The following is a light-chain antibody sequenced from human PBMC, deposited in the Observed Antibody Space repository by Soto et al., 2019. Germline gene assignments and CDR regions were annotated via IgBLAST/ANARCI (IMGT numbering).Light chain of an antibody. V-gene: IGKV3-20*01. J-gene: IGKJ1*01. CDR1: QSVRSYY. CDR3: QQYGRSPT. Sequence: DIVLTQSPGTLSFSPGDRTTLSCSSSQSVRSYYLARYQQKPGKAPRLRISGASSRATGIPDRFSGSGSGTVFTLTIIILQPEDVVVYFCQQYGRSPTFGQG. CDR2: GAS.